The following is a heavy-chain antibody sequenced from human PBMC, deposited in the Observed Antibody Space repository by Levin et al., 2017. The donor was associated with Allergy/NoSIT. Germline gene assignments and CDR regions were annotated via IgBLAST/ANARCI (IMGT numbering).Heavy chain of an antibody. V-gene: IGHV4-39*01. CDR2: IYYSGST. CDR3: ARGLAEVGAAAASYDWFDP. J-gene: IGHJ5*02. Sequence: SQTLSLTCTVSGGSISSSSYYWGWIRQPPGKGLEWIGSIYYSGSTYYNPSLKSRVTISVDTSKNQFSLKLSSVTAADTAVYYCARGLAEVGAAAASYDWFDPWGQGTLVTVSS. D-gene: IGHD6-13*01. CDR1: GGSISSSSYY.